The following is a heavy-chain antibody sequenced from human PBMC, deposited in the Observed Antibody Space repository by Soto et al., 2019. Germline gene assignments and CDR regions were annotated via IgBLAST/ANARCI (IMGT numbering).Heavy chain of an antibody. V-gene: IGHV4-31*03. D-gene: IGHD4-4*01. Sequence: QVQLQESGPGLVKPSQTLSLTCTVSGGSISSGGYYWSWIRQHPGKALEGIGYIYYSGSTYYNPSLKSRVTISVDTSKNQFSLKLSSVTAADTAVYYCARDTRVTPDYYYYGMDVWGQGTTVTVSS. CDR2: IYYSGST. J-gene: IGHJ6*02. CDR3: ARDTRVTPDYYYYGMDV. CDR1: GGSISSGGYY.